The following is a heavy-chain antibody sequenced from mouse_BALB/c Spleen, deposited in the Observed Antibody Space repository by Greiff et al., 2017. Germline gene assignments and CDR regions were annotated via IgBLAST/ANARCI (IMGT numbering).Heavy chain of an antibody. V-gene: IGHV2-9*02. Sequence: VQRVESGPGLVAPSQSLSITCTVSGFSLTSYGVHWVRQPPGKGLEWLGVIWAGGSTNYNSALMSRLSISKDNSKSQVFLKMNSLQTDDTAMYYCARVYYDYDGAWFAYWGQGTLVTVSA. D-gene: IGHD2-4*01. CDR3: ARVYYDYDGAWFAY. CDR2: IWAGGST. CDR1: GFSLTSYG. J-gene: IGHJ3*01.